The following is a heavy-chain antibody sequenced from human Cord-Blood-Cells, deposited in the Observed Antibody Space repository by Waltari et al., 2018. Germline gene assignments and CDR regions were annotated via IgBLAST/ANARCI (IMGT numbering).Heavy chain of an antibody. J-gene: IGHJ4*02. Sequence: QVQLVQSGAEVKKPGSSVKVSCKASGGPFSSYAISWVRQAPGQGLEWMGGIIPIFGTANYAQKFQGRVTITADESTSTAYMELSSLRSEDTAVYYCARRSNYYDSSGYYFDYWGQGTLVTVSS. CDR3: ARRSNYYDSSGYYFDY. CDR2: IIPIFGTA. D-gene: IGHD3-22*01. V-gene: IGHV1-69*01. CDR1: GGPFSSYA.